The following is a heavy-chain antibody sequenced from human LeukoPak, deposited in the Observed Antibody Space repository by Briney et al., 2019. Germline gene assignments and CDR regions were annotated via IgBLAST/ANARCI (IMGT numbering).Heavy chain of an antibody. CDR1: GGSISSGGYY. J-gene: IGHJ4*02. Sequence: PSETLSLTCTVSGGSISSGGYYWSWIRQHPGKGLEWIGYIYYSGSTYYNPSLKSRVTISVDTSKNQFSLKLSSVTAADTAVYYCARVEDYSDYYFDYWGQGTLVTVSS. V-gene: IGHV4-31*03. CDR3: ARVEDYSDYYFDY. D-gene: IGHD4-11*01. CDR2: IYYSGST.